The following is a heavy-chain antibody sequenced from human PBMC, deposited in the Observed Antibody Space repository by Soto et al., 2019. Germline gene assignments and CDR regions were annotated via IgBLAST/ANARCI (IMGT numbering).Heavy chain of an antibody. V-gene: IGHV3-33*01. CDR1: GFSFSTYG. J-gene: IGHJ6*01. CDR2: IWYDGSSK. D-gene: IGHD1-26*01. CDR3: ARDRAGAVGDSGDYYYDMDV. Sequence: QVQLVESGGGMVQPGGSLTLSCAASGFSFSTYGMHWVRQAPGKGLEWVAVIWYDGSSKFYLESVKGRFTISRDNSKKKLYMKMNSLRAEDTALYYCARDRAGAVGDSGDYYYDMDVWGQGTTVIVSS.